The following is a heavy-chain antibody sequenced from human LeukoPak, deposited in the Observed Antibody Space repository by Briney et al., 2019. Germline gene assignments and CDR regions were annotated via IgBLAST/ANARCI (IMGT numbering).Heavy chain of an antibody. CDR1: GYTFTGYY. CDR3: ARDRGWGVTDAFDI. J-gene: IGHJ3*02. D-gene: IGHD3-10*01. CDR2: INPNSGGT. V-gene: IGHV1-2*02. Sequence: ASVKVSCKASGYTFTGYYMHWVRQAPGQGLEWMGWINPNSGGTNYAQKFQGRVTMTRDTSISTAYMELRSLRSDDTAVYYCARDRGWGVTDAFDIWGQGTMVTVSS.